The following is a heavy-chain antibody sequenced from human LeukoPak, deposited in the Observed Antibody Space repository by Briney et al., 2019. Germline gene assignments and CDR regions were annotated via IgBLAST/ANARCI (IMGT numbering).Heavy chain of an antibody. J-gene: IGHJ4*02. CDR3: ARDGGYSINWYLDY. V-gene: IGHV3-21*01. Sequence: GGSLRLSCAASGFTFSSYSVNWVRQAPGKGLEWVSAISSSSSLLSYADSVKGRFIISRNNAKNSLYLQMNSLRAEDTAVYFCARDGGYSINWYLDYWGQGTPVTVSS. CDR1: GFTFSSYS. CDR2: ISSSSSLL. D-gene: IGHD6-13*01.